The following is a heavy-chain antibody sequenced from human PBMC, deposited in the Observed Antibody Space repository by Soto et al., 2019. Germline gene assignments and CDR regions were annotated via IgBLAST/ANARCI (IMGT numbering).Heavy chain of an antibody. J-gene: IGHJ6*02. CDR3: ARGKGVPAAKNYYYYGMDV. V-gene: IGHV1-69*13. CDR2: IIPIFGTA. CDR1: GGTFSSYA. D-gene: IGHD2-2*01. Sequence: SVKVSCKASGGTFSSYAISWVRQAPGQGLEWMGGIIPIFGTANYAQKFQGRVRITADESTSTADMELSSLRSEDTAVYYCARGKGVPAAKNYYYYGMDVWGQGTTVTVSS.